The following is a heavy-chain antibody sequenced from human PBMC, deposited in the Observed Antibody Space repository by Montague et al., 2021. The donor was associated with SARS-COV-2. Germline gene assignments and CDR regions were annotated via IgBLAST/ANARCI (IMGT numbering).Heavy chain of an antibody. CDR3: ASARGKKTIFGVVISYFDY. J-gene: IGHJ4*02. D-gene: IGHD3-3*01. Sequence: SETLSLTCTVSGYSIISGYYWGWILQPPGKELQWLVNIFHTGSTPYNPSLKSRVTISLDTSNNQFSLRLNSVTAADTAVYYYASARGKKTIFGVVISYFDYWGQGTLVTVSS. CDR1: GYSIISGYY. V-gene: IGHV4-38-2*02. CDR2: IFHTGST.